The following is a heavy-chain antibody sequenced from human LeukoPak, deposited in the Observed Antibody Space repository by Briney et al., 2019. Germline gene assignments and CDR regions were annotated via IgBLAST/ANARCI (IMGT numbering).Heavy chain of an antibody. J-gene: IGHJ4*02. CDR1: GGSFSGYY. CDR3: ARTPAYSSGWYEGHYFDY. CDR2: INHSGST. Sequence: KPSETLSLACAVHGGSFSGYYWSWIRQPPGKGLEWIGEINHSGSTNYNPSLKSRVTISVDTSKNQFSLKLSSVTAADTAVYYCARTPAYSSGWYEGHYFDYWGQGTLVTVSS. V-gene: IGHV4-34*01. D-gene: IGHD6-19*01.